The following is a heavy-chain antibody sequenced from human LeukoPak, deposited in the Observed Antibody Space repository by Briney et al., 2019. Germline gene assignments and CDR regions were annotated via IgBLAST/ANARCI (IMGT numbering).Heavy chain of an antibody. J-gene: IGHJ4*02. D-gene: IGHD1-14*01. V-gene: IGHV3-74*01. CDR2: INGDGSTT. CDR3: VKAGIGGTYGKFDY. CDR1: EFTFSSYW. Sequence: GGSVRLSCAASEFTFSSYWMHWVRQVPGKGLVWVSRINGDGSTTTYADSVKGRFTISRDNAKSMLYLQMNTLRAEDTAVYYCVKAGIGGTYGKFDYWGQGTLVTVSS.